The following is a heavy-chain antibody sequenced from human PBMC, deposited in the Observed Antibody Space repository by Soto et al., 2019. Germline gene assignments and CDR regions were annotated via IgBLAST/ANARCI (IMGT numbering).Heavy chain of an antibody. D-gene: IGHD3-10*01. CDR3: ARELPGDYYYYGMDV. Sequence: SVKVSCKASGGTFISYAISWVRQAPGQGLEWMGGIIPIFGTANYAQKFQGRVTITADESTSTAYMELSSLRSEDTAVYYCARELPGDYYYYGMDVWGQGTTVTVSS. V-gene: IGHV1-69*13. CDR2: IIPIFGTA. J-gene: IGHJ6*02. CDR1: GGTFISYA.